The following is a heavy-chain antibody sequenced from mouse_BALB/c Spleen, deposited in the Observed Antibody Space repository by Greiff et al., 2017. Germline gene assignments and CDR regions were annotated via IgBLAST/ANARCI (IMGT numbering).Heavy chain of an antibody. CDR3: TRWDYGSSEGVDY. V-gene: IGHV1-5*01. CDR2: IYPGNSDT. J-gene: IGHJ4*01. Sequence: VQLQQSGTVLARPGASVKMSCKASGYSFTSYWMHWVKQRPGQGLEWIGAIYPGNSDTSYNQKFKGKAKLTAVTSASTAYMELSSLTNEDSAVYYCTRWDYGSSEGVDYWGQGTSVTVSS. D-gene: IGHD1-1*01. CDR1: GYSFTSYW.